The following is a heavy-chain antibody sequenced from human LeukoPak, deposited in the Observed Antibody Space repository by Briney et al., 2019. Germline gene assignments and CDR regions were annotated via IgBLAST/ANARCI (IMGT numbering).Heavy chain of an antibody. D-gene: IGHD5-18*01. CDR1: GGSFSSYA. Sequence: SVKVSCKASGGSFSSYAITWVRQAPGQGLEWMGRIIPIFGTANYAQKFQGRVTITADIVSSTAYMDVNSLTSDDTAVYFCAKQGAARQYYYMDVWGNGTTVTVSS. CDR3: AKQGAARQYYYMDV. V-gene: IGHV1-69*06. J-gene: IGHJ6*03. CDR2: IIPIFGTA.